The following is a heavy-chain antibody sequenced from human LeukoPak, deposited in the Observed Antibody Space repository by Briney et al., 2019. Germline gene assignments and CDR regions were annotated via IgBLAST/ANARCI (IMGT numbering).Heavy chain of an antibody. CDR1: GYTFTSYY. D-gene: IGHD6-13*01. CDR3: ARETTAAGSFDY. Sequence: ATVKVSCKASGYTFTSYYMHWVRQAPGQGLEWMGIINPSGGSTSYAQMFQGRVTMTRDTSTSTVYMELSSLRSEDTAVYYCARETTAAGSFDYWGQGTLVTVSS. V-gene: IGHV1-46*01. CDR2: INPSGGST. J-gene: IGHJ4*02.